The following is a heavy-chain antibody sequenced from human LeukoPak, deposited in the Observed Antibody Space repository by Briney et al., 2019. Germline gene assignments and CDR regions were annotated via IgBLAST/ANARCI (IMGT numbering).Heavy chain of an antibody. CDR1: GGSISSYY. CDR2: IYTSGST. D-gene: IGHD3-3*01. Sequence: SETLTLTCTVSGGSISSYYWSWIRQPAGKGLEWIGRIYTSGSTNYNPSLKSRVTMSVDTSKNQFSLKLSSVTAADTAVYYCARVESGYSFRHYYYYMDVWGKGTTVTVSS. J-gene: IGHJ6*03. CDR3: ARVESGYSFRHYYYYMDV. V-gene: IGHV4-4*07.